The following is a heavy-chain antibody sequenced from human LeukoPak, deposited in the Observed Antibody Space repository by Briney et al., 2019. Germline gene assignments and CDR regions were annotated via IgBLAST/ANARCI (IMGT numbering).Heavy chain of an antibody. D-gene: IGHD1-1*01. CDR2: IKQDGSEK. V-gene: IGHV3-7*01. J-gene: IGHJ4*02. Sequence: PGGSLRLSCAASGFTFSSYWMSWVRQAPGKGLEWVANIKQDGSEKYYVDSVKGRFTISRDNAKNSLYLQMNGLRAEDTAVYYCARDDSVQLERPFDYWGQGTLVTVSS. CDR1: GFTFSSYW. CDR3: ARDDSVQLERPFDY.